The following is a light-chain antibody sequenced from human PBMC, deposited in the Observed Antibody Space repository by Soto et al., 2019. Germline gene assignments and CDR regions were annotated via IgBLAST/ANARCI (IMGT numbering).Light chain of an antibody. CDR2: DKS. CDR3: PQYDNLPP. J-gene: IGKJ4*01. V-gene: IGKV1-33*01. Sequence: DIMMTKSPSTLPAYVGERVNTNFQASQGINNYLNWYQQKPGNDPKILIFDKSDLETGVQSRFSGSGSGTDFTLTISSLQPEDIATYYCPQYDNLPPFGGGNKVDLK. CDR1: QGINNY.